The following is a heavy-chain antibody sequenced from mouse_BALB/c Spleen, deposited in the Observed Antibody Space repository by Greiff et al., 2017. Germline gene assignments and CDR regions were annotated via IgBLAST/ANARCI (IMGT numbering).Heavy chain of an antibody. D-gene: IGHD1-1*01. CDR2: ISYSGST. CDR1: GYSITSDYA. V-gene: IGHV3-2*02. J-gene: IGHJ3*01. Sequence: EVKLMESGPGLVKPSQSLSLTCTVTGYSITSDYAWNWIRQFPGNKLEWMGYISYSGSTSYNPSLKSRISITRDTSKNQFFLQLNSVTTEDTATYYCVTRYSGSRAWFAYWGQGTLVTVSA. CDR3: VTRYSGSRAWFAY.